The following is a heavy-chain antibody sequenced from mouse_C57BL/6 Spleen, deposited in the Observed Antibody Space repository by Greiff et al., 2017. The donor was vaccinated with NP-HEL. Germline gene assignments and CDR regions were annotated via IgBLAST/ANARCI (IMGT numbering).Heavy chain of an antibody. D-gene: IGHD1-1*01. CDR2: ISSGGDYI. CDR1: GFTFSSYA. Sequence: EVQRVESGEGLVKPGGSLKLSCAASGFTFSSYAMSWVRQTPEKRLEWVAYISSGGDYIYYADTVKGRFTISRDNARNTLYLQMSSLKSEDTAMYYCTREVYYGSSYEGFAYWGQGTLVTVSA. V-gene: IGHV5-9-1*02. CDR3: TREVYYGSSYEGFAY. J-gene: IGHJ3*01.